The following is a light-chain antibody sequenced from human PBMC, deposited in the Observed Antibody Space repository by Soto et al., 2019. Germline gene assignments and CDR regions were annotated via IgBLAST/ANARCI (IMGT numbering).Light chain of an antibody. CDR3: QYYGNSRIT. J-gene: IGKJ5*01. CDR2: AAS. CDR1: QSVSSY. Sequence: EIVMTQSPATLSVSPGERATLSCRASQSVSSYLAWYQQKPGQAPRLLIYAASSGATGIPDRFSGSGSETGFTLTINRLEPEDFAVYYCQYYGNSRITFGQGTRLEIK. V-gene: IGKV3-20*01.